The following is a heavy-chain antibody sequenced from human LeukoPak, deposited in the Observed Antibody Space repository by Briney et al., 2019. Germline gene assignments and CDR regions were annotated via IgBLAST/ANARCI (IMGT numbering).Heavy chain of an antibody. J-gene: IGHJ4*02. CDR2: MNPNSGNT. CDR3: ARGSINYYDSSGIDY. Sequence: ASVKVSCKASGYTFTSYDINWVRQAPGQGLEGMGWMNPNSGNTVYAQKFQGRVTITRNTSISTAYMELGSLRSEDTAVYYCARGSINYYDSSGIDYWGQGTLVTVSS. CDR1: GYTFTSYD. D-gene: IGHD3-22*01. V-gene: IGHV1-8*03.